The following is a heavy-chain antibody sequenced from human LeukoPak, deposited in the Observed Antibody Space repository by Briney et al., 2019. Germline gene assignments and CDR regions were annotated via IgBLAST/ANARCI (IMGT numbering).Heavy chain of an antibody. Sequence: GGSLRLSCAASGFTFSDYYMSWIRQAPGKGLEWVSYISSSGSTIYYADSVKGRFTISRDNAKNSLYLQMNSLRAEDTAVYYCARAKLVGGDTGGDYYYYYGMDVWGQGTTVTVSS. CDR2: ISSSGSTI. CDR3: ARAKLVGGDTGGDYYYYYGMDV. D-gene: IGHD2-21*02. J-gene: IGHJ6*02. V-gene: IGHV3-11*01. CDR1: GFTFSDYY.